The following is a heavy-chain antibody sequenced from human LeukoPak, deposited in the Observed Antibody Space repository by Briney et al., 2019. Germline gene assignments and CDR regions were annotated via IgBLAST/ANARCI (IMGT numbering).Heavy chain of an antibody. CDR2: ISSSSSTT. V-gene: IGHV3-48*02. D-gene: IGHD1-1*01. CDR3: ARGGQL. Sequence: GGSLRLSCAASGFTFSSYSMNWVRQAPGKGLEWISHISSSSSTTSYADSVKGRVTISRDNVKESLYLQMNSLRDEDAAIYYCARGGQLGGQGTLVTVS. J-gene: IGHJ4*02. CDR1: GFTFSSYS.